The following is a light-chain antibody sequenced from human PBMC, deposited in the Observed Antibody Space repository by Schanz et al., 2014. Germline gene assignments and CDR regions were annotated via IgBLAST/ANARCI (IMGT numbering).Light chain of an antibody. Sequence: DIQMTQSPSSLSASVGDRVTITCRASQSISSYLNWYQQKPGKAPKLVIYGASSLQSGVPSRFSGSGSGTEFTLTISSLQPDDFAIYFCQHYSIYPWTFGQGTKVEIK. CDR2: GAS. CDR3: QHYSIYPWT. V-gene: IGKV1-39*01. J-gene: IGKJ1*01. CDR1: QSISSY.